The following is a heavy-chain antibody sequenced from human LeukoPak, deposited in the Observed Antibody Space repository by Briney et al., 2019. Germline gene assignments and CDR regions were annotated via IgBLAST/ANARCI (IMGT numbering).Heavy chain of an antibody. CDR2: INPNTGGT. J-gene: IGHJ4*02. Sequence: ASVKVSCKASVYTFTGYYMHWVRQAPGQGLEGMGWINPNTGGTNYAEKFQGRVTMTRDTSITTAYMELSRLRSDDTAVYYCARDGHRAPFEYWGQGTSVTVSS. CDR3: ARDGHRAPFEY. V-gene: IGHV1-2*02. D-gene: IGHD5-24*01. CDR1: VYTFTGYY.